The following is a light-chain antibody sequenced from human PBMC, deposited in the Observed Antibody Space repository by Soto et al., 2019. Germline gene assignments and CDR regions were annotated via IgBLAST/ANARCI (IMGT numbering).Light chain of an antibody. CDR1: QPLFDSSNNKAY. CDR3: QPYYTTTRT. Sequence: DIVMTQSPDSLAVSLGERATINCKSSQPLFDSSNNKAYLSWYQQKPGQPPKLLMYWASTRELVGPDRFSGCGSWTDFTLTNSSPQAEDVAVSVGQPYYTTTRTFGHGTKV. V-gene: IGKV4-1*01. CDR2: WAS. J-gene: IGKJ1*01.